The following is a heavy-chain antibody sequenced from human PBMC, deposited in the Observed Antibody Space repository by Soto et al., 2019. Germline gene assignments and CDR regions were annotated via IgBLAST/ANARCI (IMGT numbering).Heavy chain of an antibody. Sequence: ASAIMSLTCPVLGASSWSSYWSWIRQSPGKGLEWIGYVHYSGGTKDNPSLNGRVSLSIDTSKNQFSLKLSSVAAADTAVYYCARGYYDSRGQSNAFDVWGQGTMVTVSS. CDR1: GASSWSSY. CDR3: ARGYYDSRGQSNAFDV. J-gene: IGHJ3*01. V-gene: IGHV4-59*01. CDR2: VHYSGGT. D-gene: IGHD3-22*01.